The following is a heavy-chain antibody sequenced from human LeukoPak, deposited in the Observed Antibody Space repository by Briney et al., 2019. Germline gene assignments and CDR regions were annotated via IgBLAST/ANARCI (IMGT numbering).Heavy chain of an antibody. V-gene: IGHV1-24*01. CDR2: FDPEDGET. J-gene: IGHJ4*02. D-gene: IGHD3-10*01. CDR1: GYTLTELS. CDR3: ATAEDGDNRMNFDY. Sequence: ASVKVSCKVSGYTLTELSMHWVRQAPGKGLEWMGGFDPEDGETIYAQKFQGRVTMTEDTSTDTAYMELSSLRSEDTAVYYCATAEDGDNRMNFDYWGQGTLVTVSS.